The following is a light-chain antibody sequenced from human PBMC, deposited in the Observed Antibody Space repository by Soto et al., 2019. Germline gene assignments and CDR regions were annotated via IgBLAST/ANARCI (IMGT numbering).Light chain of an antibody. Sequence: EVVLTQSPATLSVSPGDRATLSCRASQSVSRNLAWYQQKPGQAPRLLIYGASTRATGVPARFSGSGSATEFTLSISSLQSEDVAVSYCQQYGDWPPETFGQGTKLEI. CDR2: GAS. V-gene: IGKV3-15*01. J-gene: IGKJ2*01. CDR1: QSVSRN. CDR3: QQYGDWPPET.